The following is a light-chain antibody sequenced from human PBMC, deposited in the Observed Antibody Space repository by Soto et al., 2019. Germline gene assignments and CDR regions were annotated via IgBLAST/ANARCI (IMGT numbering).Light chain of an antibody. Sequence: DIQMTQSPSSLYGSIGDRVTITCQASQDINNFLHWYEQRPGKAPKLLIYDAIKLDTGVPSRFSGSGSGTHFTFTISSLQPEDIATYFCQQSDSLPPTFGGGTKVEI. J-gene: IGKJ4*01. CDR1: QDINNF. CDR3: QQSDSLPPT. CDR2: DAI. V-gene: IGKV1-33*01.